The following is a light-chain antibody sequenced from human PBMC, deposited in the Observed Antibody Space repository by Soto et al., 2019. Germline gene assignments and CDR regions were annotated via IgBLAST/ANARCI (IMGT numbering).Light chain of an antibody. CDR3: GQLNSFLRT. CDR2: AAS. V-gene: IGKV1-9*01. CDR1: QGISSY. Sequence: DIKMPQSQSFLSASVGDRETITCRASQGISSYLAWYKQNPGKAPKLLIYAASPLQSGVRSRFSGSGSGTEFTLTISSLHPEYFATFFGGQLNSFLRTFGQGAKVGIK. J-gene: IGKJ1*01.